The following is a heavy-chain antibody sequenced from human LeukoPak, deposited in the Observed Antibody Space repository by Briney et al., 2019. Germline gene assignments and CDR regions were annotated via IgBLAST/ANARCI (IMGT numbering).Heavy chain of an antibody. CDR3: ARGSGQQLVLANWFDP. J-gene: IGHJ5*02. CDR2: INHNGST. CDR1: GGSFSGYY. V-gene: IGHV4-34*01. D-gene: IGHD6-13*01. Sequence: SETLSLTCAVYGGSFSGYYWSWIRQPPGKGVEWIGEINHNGSTNYNPSLKSRVTISVDTSKNQFSLKLSSVTAADTAVYYCARGSGQQLVLANWFDPWGQGTLVTVSS.